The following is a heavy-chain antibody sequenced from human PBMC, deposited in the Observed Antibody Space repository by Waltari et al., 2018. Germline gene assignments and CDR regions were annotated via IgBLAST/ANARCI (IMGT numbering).Heavy chain of an antibody. V-gene: IGHV4-39*07. CDR2: IYYSGST. CDR3: ARTKDGDIDP. Sequence: QLQLQESGPGLVKPSETLSLTCTVSGGSISSSSYYWGWIRQPPGKGLERIGRIYYSGSTYYIPVLRSRVTISVDTSKNQFSLKLSSVTAADTAVYYCARTKDGDIDPWGQGTLVTVSS. CDR1: GGSISSSSYY. D-gene: IGHD4-17*01. J-gene: IGHJ5*02.